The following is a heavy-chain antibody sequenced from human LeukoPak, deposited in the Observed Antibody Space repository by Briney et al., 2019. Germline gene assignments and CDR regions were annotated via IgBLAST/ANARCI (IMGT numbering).Heavy chain of an antibody. CDR2: ISSSGSTI. CDR1: GFTFSSYE. D-gene: IGHD3-22*01. V-gene: IGHV3-48*03. J-gene: IGHJ4*02. Sequence: GGSLRLSCAASGFTFSSYEMNWVRQAPGKGLEWVSYISSSGSTIYYADSVKGRFTISRDNAKNSLYLQMNSLRAEDTAVYYCARLAYYYDSSGTSDFDYWGQGTLVTVSS. CDR3: ARLAYYYDSSGTSDFDY.